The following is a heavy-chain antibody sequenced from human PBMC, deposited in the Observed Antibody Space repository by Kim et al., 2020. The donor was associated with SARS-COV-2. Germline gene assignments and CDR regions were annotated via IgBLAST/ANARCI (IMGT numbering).Heavy chain of an antibody. Sequence: SETLSLTCAVYGGSFSGYYWSWIRQPPGKGLEWIGEINHSGSTNYNPSLKSRVTISVDTSKNQFSLKLSSVTAADTAVYYCARVVTKSWFDPWGQGTLVTVSS. J-gene: IGHJ5*02. CDR2: INHSGST. CDR3: ARVVTKSWFDP. CDR1: GGSFSGYY. V-gene: IGHV4-34*01. D-gene: IGHD2-21*02.